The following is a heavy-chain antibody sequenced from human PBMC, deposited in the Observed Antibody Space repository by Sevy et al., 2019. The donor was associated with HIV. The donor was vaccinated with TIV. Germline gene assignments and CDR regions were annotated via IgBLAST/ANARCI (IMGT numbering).Heavy chain of an antibody. CDR1: GFSFNTYT. V-gene: IGHV3-21*01. CDR2: IRSSGVYE. CDR3: ARGPDSGGRGRADY. Sequence: GGSLRLSCAASGFSFNTYTFYWVRQAPGEGLEWISSIRSSGVYEYYADSVRDRLTISRDNAKNSLSLQMNGLRVEDTGVYYCARGPDSGGRGRADYWGQGTRVTVSS. J-gene: IGHJ4*02. D-gene: IGHD1-26*01.